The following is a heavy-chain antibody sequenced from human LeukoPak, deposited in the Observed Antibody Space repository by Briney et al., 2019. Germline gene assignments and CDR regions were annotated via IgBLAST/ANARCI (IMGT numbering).Heavy chain of an antibody. CDR3: AIRTADSYGFDAFDI. CDR2: FDPEDGET. V-gene: IGHV1-24*01. D-gene: IGHD5-18*01. J-gene: IGHJ3*02. CDR1: GYTLTELS. Sequence: GASVKVSCKVSGYTLTELSMHWVRQAPGKGLEWMGGFDPEDGETIYAQKFQGRVTMTEDTSTDTAHMELSSLRSEDTAVYYCAIRTADSYGFDAFDIWGQGTMVTVSS.